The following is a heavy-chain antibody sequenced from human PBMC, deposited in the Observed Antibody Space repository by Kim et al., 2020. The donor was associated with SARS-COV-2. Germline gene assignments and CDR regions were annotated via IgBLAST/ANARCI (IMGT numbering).Heavy chain of an antibody. V-gene: IGHV1-46*01. CDR3: ARDSVGSSRQIDY. Sequence: YAQKFQGRVTMTRDTSTSTVYMELSSLRSEDTAVYYCARDSVGSSRQIDYWGQGTLVTVSS. J-gene: IGHJ4*02. D-gene: IGHD6-13*01.